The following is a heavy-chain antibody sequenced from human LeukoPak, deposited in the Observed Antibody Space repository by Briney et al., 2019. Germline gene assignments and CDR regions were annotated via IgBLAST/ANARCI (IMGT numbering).Heavy chain of an antibody. D-gene: IGHD7-27*01. Sequence: GGSLRLSCAASGFTFSSYTMSWVRQAPGKGLEWVSTITTSDGNTYYADSVKGRFTVSRDSSKNTLFLQMNSLRAEDTAVYYCAKDGGLWVSAHWGDSWGRGTLVTVSS. V-gene: IGHV3-23*01. CDR3: AKDGGLWVSAHWGDS. J-gene: IGHJ4*02. CDR2: ITTSDGNT. CDR1: GFTFSSYT.